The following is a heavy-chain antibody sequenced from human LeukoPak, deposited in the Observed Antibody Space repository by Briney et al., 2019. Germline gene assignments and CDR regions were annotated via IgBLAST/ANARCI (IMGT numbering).Heavy chain of an antibody. CDR1: GFTFSSYA. CDR3: AKKLSGSYKAFDY. V-gene: IGHV3-23*01. CDR2: ISDSGGTI. Sequence: GGSLRLSCAASGFTFSSYAMSWVRQAPGKGLEWVSGISDSGGTIYYADSVKGRFTISRDNSKNTLYLQMNSLTAEDTAVYYCAKKLSGSYKAFDYWGQGTPVTVSS. D-gene: IGHD1-26*01. J-gene: IGHJ4*02.